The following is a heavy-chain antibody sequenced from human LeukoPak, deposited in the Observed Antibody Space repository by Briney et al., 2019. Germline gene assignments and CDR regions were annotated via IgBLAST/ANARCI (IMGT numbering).Heavy chain of an antibody. CDR2: IYSGGSA. CDR1: GFTVSNNY. CDR3: ARDPSAVAINTYG. J-gene: IGHJ4*02. D-gene: IGHD6-13*01. V-gene: IGHV3-66*01. Sequence: GGSLRLSCAASGFTVSNNYMNWVRQAPGKGLEWVSLIYSGGSAHYADSVKGRFTISRDSSRNTLYLQMNSLRVEDTAVYYCARDPSAVAINTYGWGQGTLVTVSS.